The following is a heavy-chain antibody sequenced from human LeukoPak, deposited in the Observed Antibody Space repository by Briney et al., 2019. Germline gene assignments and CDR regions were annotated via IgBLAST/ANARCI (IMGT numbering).Heavy chain of an antibody. D-gene: IGHD5-24*01. V-gene: IGHV4-39*01. CDR2: IYYSGST. CDR1: GGSFSGYY. Sequence: SETLSLTCAVYGGSFSGYYWGWISQPPGKGLEWIGSIYYSGSTYYNPSLKSRVTISVDTSKNQFSLKLSSVTAADTAVYYCARQPRGRDGYNFAYFDYWGQGTLVTVSS. J-gene: IGHJ4*02. CDR3: ARQPRGRDGYNFAYFDY.